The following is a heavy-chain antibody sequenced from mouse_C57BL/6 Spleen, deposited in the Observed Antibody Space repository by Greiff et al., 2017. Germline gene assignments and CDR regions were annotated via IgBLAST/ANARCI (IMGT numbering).Heavy chain of an antibody. D-gene: IGHD1-1*01. J-gene: IGHJ3*01. CDR1: GYAFSSSW. V-gene: IGHV1-82*01. CDR2: IYPGDGDT. Sequence: VQLQQPGPELVKPGASVKISCKASGYAFSSSWMNWVKQRPGKGLEWIGRIYPGDGDTNYNGKFKGKATVTADKSSSTAYMQLSSLTSEESAVYFCARELPWFAYWGQGTLVTVSA. CDR3: ARELPWFAY.